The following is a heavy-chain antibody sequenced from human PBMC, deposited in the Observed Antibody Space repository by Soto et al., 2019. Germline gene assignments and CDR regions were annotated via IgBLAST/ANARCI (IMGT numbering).Heavy chain of an antibody. J-gene: IGHJ5*02. CDR3: ARKHSLDYIRWGLDP. Sequence: ASVKVSCKASGYPFSDNQIHWLRRAPGRGLEWMGRINPKSDDTNYAQKFQGRVTMTRDTSIDTAYLELTGLTSDDTATYYCARKHSLDYIRWGLDPWGQGTLVTVSS. V-gene: IGHV1-2*02. CDR2: INPKSDDT. D-gene: IGHD4-4*01. CDR1: GYPFSDNQ.